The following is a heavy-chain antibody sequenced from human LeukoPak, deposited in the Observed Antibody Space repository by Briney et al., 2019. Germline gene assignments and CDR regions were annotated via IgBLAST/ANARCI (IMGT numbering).Heavy chain of an antibody. Sequence: PGGSLRLSCAASGFTFSSYWMSWVRQAPGKGLEWVANIKQDGSEKYYVDSVKGRFTISRDNAKNSLYLQMNSLRTEDTAVYYCARSPRQGIAAAGSVDYWGQGTLVTVSS. D-gene: IGHD6-13*01. CDR1: GFTFSSYW. CDR3: ARSPRQGIAAAGSVDY. J-gene: IGHJ4*02. CDR2: IKQDGSEK. V-gene: IGHV3-7*01.